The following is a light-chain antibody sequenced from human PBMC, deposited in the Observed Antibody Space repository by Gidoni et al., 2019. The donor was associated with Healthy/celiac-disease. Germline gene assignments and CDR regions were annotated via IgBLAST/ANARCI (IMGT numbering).Light chain of an antibody. CDR3: QQRSNWPPGLT. J-gene: IGKJ4*01. CDR2: EAS. V-gene: IGKV3-11*01. Sequence: DIVLTQSPATLSLSPGERATLSCRASQSVSRYLAWYQQKPGQAPRLLIYEASNRATGIPARFSGSGSGTDFTLTISSLEPEDFAVYYCQQRSNWPPGLTFGGGTKVEIK. CDR1: QSVSRY.